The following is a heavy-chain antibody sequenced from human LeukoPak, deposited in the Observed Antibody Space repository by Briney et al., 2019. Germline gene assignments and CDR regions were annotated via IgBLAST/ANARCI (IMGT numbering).Heavy chain of an antibody. CDR2: IYYSGTT. D-gene: IGHD6-13*01. J-gene: IGHJ4*02. V-gene: IGHV4-59*01. CDR3: ARRLAVTGRYYFDY. Sequence: SQTLSLTCTVPGGSISTYYWTWIRQPPGKGLEWIGYIYYSGTTNYNPSLKSRVTMSVDTSKNQFSLRLNSVTAADTAVYYCARRLAVTGRYYFDYWGQGTLVTVSS. CDR1: GGSISTYY.